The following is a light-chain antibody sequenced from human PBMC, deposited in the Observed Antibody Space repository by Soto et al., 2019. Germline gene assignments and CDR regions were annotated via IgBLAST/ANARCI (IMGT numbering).Light chain of an antibody. J-gene: IGKJ1*01. V-gene: IGKV3-20*01. Sequence: EIVWTQSPGTLSLSPGESATLSCRASQSVSNNYLAWYQQKPGQAPRLLIYGASNRATGMPDRFSGSGSGTDFTLTIIRLEPEDFAVYYCQQYGSSGTFGQGTKVDIK. CDR1: QSVSNNY. CDR2: GAS. CDR3: QQYGSSGT.